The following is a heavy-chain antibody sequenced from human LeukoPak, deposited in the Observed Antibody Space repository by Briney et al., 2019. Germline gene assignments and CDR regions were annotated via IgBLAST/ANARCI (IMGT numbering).Heavy chain of an antibody. CDR1: GGSISSSSYY. Sequence: PSETLSLTCTVSGGSISSSSYYWGWIRQPPGKGLEWIGSIYYSGSTYYNPSLKSRVTISVDTSKNQFSLKLSSVTAADTAVYYCARLRSGSPRAFDIWGQGTMVTVSS. CDR3: ARLRSGSPRAFDI. J-gene: IGHJ3*02. CDR2: IYYSGST. V-gene: IGHV4-39*01. D-gene: IGHD1-26*01.